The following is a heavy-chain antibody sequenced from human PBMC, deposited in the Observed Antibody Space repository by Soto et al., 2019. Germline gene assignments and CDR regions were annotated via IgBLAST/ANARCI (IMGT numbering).Heavy chain of an antibody. CDR1: GGTFSSYA. CDR2: IVPIVGTA. Sequence: QVQLVQSGAEVKKPGSSVKVSCKASGGTFSSYAISWVRQAPGQGREWMGGIVPIVGTANHAQKFQGRVTITQDESTSTAYMELSSLRSEDTAVYYCASPKGIAVAGMIFWGQGTLVTVSS. CDR3: ASPKGIAVAGMIF. D-gene: IGHD6-19*01. V-gene: IGHV1-69*01. J-gene: IGHJ4*02.